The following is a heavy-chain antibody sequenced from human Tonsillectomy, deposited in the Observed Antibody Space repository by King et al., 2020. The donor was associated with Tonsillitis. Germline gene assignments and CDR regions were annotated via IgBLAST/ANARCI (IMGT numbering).Heavy chain of an antibody. D-gene: IGHD6-19*01. V-gene: IGHV3-23*04. Sequence: VQLVESGGGLVQPGGSLRLSCAASGFTFSSYAMSWVRQAPGKGLEWVSAISGSGGSTYYADSVKGRFTISRDNSKNTLYLQMNSLRAEDTAVDYCAKDPGDSSGWDRSGCAPWGQGTLGTGSS. CDR1: GFTFSSYA. CDR3: AKDPGDSSGWDRSGCAP. CDR2: ISGSGGST. J-gene: IGHJ5*02.